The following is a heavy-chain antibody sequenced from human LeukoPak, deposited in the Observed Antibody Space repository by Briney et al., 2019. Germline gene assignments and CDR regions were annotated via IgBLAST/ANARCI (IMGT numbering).Heavy chain of an antibody. D-gene: IGHD3-22*01. CDR3: AREKGYDSSGCDY. Sequence: ASVKVSYKASGYTFTGYYMHWVRQAPGQGLEWMGWINPNSGGTNYAQKFQGRVTMTRDTSISTAYMELSRLRSDDTAVYYCAREKGYDSSGCDYWGQGTLVTVSS. J-gene: IGHJ4*02. CDR1: GYTFTGYY. V-gene: IGHV1-2*02. CDR2: INPNSGGT.